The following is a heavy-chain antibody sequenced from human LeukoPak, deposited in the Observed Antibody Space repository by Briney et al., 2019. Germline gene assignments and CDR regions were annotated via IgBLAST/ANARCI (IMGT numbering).Heavy chain of an antibody. J-gene: IGHJ4*02. D-gene: IGHD5-18*01. CDR1: GFTVSSKY. V-gene: IGHV3-23*01. Sequence: GGSLRLSCAASGFTVSSKYMGWARQAPGKGLEWVSAISGSGGSTYYADSVKGRLTISRDNSKNTLYLQMNSLRAEDTAVYYCAKDLGYSYEAPIDYWGQGTLVTVSS. CDR2: ISGSGGST. CDR3: AKDLGYSYEAPIDY.